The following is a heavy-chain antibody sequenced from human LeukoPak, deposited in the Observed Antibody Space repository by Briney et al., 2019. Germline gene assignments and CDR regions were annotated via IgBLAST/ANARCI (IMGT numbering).Heavy chain of an antibody. Sequence: SETLSLTCTVSGGSISSYYWSWIRQPPGKGLEWIGYIYYSGSTNYNPSLKSRVTISVDTSKNQFSLKVSSVTAADTAVYYCARGPPRMKNWFDPWGQGTLVTVSS. CDR1: GGSISSYY. J-gene: IGHJ5*02. V-gene: IGHV4-59*12. CDR3: ARGPPRMKNWFDP. D-gene: IGHD2-8*01. CDR2: IYYSGST.